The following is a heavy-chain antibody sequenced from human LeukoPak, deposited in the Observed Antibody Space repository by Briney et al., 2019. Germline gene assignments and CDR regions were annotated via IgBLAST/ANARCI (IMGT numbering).Heavy chain of an antibody. CDR3: ARGGVVVAAGGFRY. D-gene: IGHD2-15*01. V-gene: IGHV4-39*07. J-gene: IGHJ4*02. Sequence: SETLSLTCTVSGGSISSSSYYWSWIRQPPGKGLEWIGEINHSGSTNYNPSLKSRVTISVDTSKNQFSLKLSSVTAADTAVYYCARGGVVVAAGGFRYWGQGTLVTVSS. CDR2: INHSGST. CDR1: GGSISSSSYY.